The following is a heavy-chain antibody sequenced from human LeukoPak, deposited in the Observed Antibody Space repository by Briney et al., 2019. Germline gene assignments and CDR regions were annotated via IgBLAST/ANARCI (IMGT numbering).Heavy chain of an antibody. CDR1: GFTVSGKY. Sequence: GGSLRLSCAASGFTVSGKYMSWVRQAPGKGLEWVSVIYSGDGTYYADSVKGRFIISRDNSKNTVYLQMNSLRAEDTAVYYCARDGAVAGTGTDYWGQGTLVTVSS. J-gene: IGHJ4*02. V-gene: IGHV3-66*01. D-gene: IGHD6-19*01. CDR3: ARDGAVAGTGTDY. CDR2: IYSGDGT.